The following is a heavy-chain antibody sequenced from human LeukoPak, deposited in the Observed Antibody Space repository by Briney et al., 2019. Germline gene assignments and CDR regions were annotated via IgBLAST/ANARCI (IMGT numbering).Heavy chain of an antibody. J-gene: IGHJ3*02. V-gene: IGHV1-3*01. Sequence: SVKXSCKASGYAFTSYAMHWVRQAPGQRVEWRGWINAGNGNTKYSQKFQGRVTITRDTSASTAYMELSSLRSEDTAVYYCARAQRYSYGYVGIDIWGQGTMVTVSS. CDR3: ARAQRYSYGYVGIDI. CDR1: GYAFTSYA. D-gene: IGHD5-18*01. CDR2: INAGNGNT.